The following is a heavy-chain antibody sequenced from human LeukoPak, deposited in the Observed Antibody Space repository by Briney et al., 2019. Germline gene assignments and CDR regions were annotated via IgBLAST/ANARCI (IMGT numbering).Heavy chain of an antibody. Sequence: GGSLRLSCAASGFTFSNAWMSWVRQAPGKGLEWVGRIKSKTDGGTTDYAAPVKGRFTISRGDSKNTLYLQMNSLKTEDTAVYYCTTDPGQLWSPLSTHFDYWGQGTLVTVSS. J-gene: IGHJ4*02. CDR3: TTDPGQLWSPLSTHFDY. CDR2: IKSKTDGGTT. CDR1: GFTFSNAW. D-gene: IGHD5-18*01. V-gene: IGHV3-15*01.